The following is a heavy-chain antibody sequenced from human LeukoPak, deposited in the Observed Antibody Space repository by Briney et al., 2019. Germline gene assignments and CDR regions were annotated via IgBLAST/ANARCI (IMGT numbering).Heavy chain of an antibody. D-gene: IGHD2-2*01. V-gene: IGHV1-2*02. CDR3: ARADLLYCSITSCSSFDY. Sequence: ASVKVSCKASGYTFTDYYIHWVRQAPGQGLEWMGWISPNSGGTDYAQRFQGRVTMTGETSITTAYMEMNSLNSDDTGVYYCARADLLYCSITSCSSFDYWGQGTLVTVSS. CDR2: ISPNSGGT. CDR1: GYTFTDYY. J-gene: IGHJ4*02.